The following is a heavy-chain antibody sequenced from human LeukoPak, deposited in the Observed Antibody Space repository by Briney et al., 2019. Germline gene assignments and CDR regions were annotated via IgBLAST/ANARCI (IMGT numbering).Heavy chain of an antibody. J-gene: IGHJ4*02. V-gene: IGHV3-74*01. CDR2: INSDGRST. CDR1: GFTFSSYW. Sequence: PGGSLRLSCAASGFTFSSYWMHWVSQAPGKGLVWVSRINSDGRSTNYADSVKGRFTISRDNAKNTLYLQVNSLRAEDTAVYYCARASAAGIMLDSRGQGTLVTVSS. CDR3: ARASAAGIMLDS. D-gene: IGHD6-13*01.